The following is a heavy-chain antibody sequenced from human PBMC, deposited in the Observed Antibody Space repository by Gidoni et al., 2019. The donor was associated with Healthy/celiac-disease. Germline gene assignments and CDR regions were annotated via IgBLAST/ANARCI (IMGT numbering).Heavy chain of an antibody. CDR1: SSYY. Sequence: SSYYWGWIRQHPGKGLALIGSIYYSGSTYYNPSLKSRVTISVDTSKNQFSLKLSYVTAAETAVYYCARTLSSGLDYGGQGTLGTVSS. CDR2: IYYSGST. D-gene: IGHD6-19*01. CDR3: ARTLSSGLDY. J-gene: IGHJ4*02. V-gene: IGHV4-39*07.